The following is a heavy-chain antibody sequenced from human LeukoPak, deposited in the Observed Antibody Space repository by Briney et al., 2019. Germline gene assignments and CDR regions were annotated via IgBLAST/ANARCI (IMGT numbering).Heavy chain of an antibody. D-gene: IGHD2-2*01. CDR3: ARRLTQYDCFDP. CDR2: TYYRSTWYN. V-gene: IGHV6-1*01. J-gene: IGHJ5*02. CDR1: GDSVSSNSVT. Sequence: SQTLSLTCAIAGDSVSSNSVTWNWIRQSPSRGLEWLGRTYYRSTWYNDYAVSVRGRITVNPDTSKNQFSLHLNSVTPEDTAVYYCARRLTQYDCFDPWGQGILVTVSS.